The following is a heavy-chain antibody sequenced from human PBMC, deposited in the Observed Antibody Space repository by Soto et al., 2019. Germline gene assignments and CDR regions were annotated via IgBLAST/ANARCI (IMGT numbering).Heavy chain of an antibody. D-gene: IGHD3-22*01. CDR1: GFTVSSNY. CDR3: ARNYDSTAGGAFDI. CDR2: IYSGGST. V-gene: IGHV3-53*01. J-gene: IGHJ3*02. Sequence: EVQLVESGGGLIQPGGSLRLSCAASGFTVSSNYMSWVRQAPGKGLEWVSVIYSGGSTYYADSVKGRFTISRDNSKNTLYLQMHSLRAEDTAVYYCARNYDSTAGGAFDIWGQGTRGTVSS.